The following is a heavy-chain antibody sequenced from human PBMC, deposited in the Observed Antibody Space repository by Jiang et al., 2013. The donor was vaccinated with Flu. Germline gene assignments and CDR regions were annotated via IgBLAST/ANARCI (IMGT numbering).Heavy chain of an antibody. CDR1: GDSVSSNSAA. J-gene: IGHJ3*02. D-gene: IGHD6-19*01. V-gene: IGHV6-1*01. Sequence: SQTLSLTCAISGDSVSSNSAAWNWIRQSPSRGLEWLGRTYYRSKWYNDYAVSVKSRITINPDTSKNQFSLQLNSVTPEDTAVYYCARDVSLAVAANRAAFDIWAKGQWSPSLQ. CDR2: TYYRSKWYN. CDR3: ARDVSLAVAANRAAFDI.